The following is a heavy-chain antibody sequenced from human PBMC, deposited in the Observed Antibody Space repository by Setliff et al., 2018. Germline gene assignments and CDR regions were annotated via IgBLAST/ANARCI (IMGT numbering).Heavy chain of an antibody. Sequence: PSETLSLTCAVSGYSINSDCFWGWIRQPPGKGLEWIGTISHSGSTSYNSSLKSRVTMSVDTSKNQFFLKLSSVTAADTAIYYCARYNSSAACFDLWGPGTLVTVS. V-gene: IGHV4-38-2*01. CDR2: ISHSGST. CDR3: ARYNSSAACFDL. D-gene: IGHD1-20*01. CDR1: GYSINSDCF. J-gene: IGHJ5*02.